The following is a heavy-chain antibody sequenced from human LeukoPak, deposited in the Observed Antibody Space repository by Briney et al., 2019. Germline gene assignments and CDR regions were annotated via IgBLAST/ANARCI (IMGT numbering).Heavy chain of an antibody. Sequence: SETLSLTCAVYGGSFSGYYWSWIRQPPGKGLEWIGEINHSGSTNYNPSLKSRVTISVDTSKNQFSLKLSSVTAADTAVYYCARGRARDGSGYYLPTHPHYYYYMDVWGKGTTVTVSS. CDR2: INHSGST. D-gene: IGHD3-22*01. CDR1: GGSFSGYY. CDR3: ARGRARDGSGYYLPTHPHYYYYMDV. J-gene: IGHJ6*03. V-gene: IGHV4-34*01.